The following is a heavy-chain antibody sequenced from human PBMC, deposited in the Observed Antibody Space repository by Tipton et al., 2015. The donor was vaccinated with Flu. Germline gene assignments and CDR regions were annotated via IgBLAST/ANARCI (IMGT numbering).Heavy chain of an antibody. J-gene: IGHJ4*02. D-gene: IGHD3-10*01. V-gene: IGHV4-61*02. CDR2: IYTSGST. CDR1: GGSISSGSYY. CDR3: ARERDVLLWFGELGYFDY. Sequence: TLSLTCTVSGGSISSGSYYWSWIRQPARKGLEWIGRIYTSGSTNYNPSLKSRVTISVDTSKNQLSLKLSPVTAAGTAVYYCARERDVLLWFGELGYFDYWGQGTLVTVS.